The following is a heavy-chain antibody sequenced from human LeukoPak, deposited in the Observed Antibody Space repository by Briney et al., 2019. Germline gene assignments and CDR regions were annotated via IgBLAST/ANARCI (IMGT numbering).Heavy chain of an antibody. CDR1: GGTFSSYA. CDR2: IIPIFGTA. Sequence: SVKVSCKASGGTFSSYAISWVRQAPGQGLEWMGGIIPIFGTANYAQKFQGKVTITADESTSTAYMELSSLRSEDTAVYYCARDCSGGSCYTIDWGQGTLVTVSS. D-gene: IGHD2-15*01. V-gene: IGHV1-69*13. CDR3: ARDCSGGSCYTID. J-gene: IGHJ4*02.